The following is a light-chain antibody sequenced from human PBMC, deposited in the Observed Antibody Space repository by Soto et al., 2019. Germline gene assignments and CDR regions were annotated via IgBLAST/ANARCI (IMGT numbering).Light chain of an antibody. CDR3: GADHGSGSNFAYV. CDR2: VGTGGIVG. J-gene: IGLJ1*01. Sequence: QPVLTQPPSASASLGASVTLTCTLSSGYSNYKVDWYQQRPGKGPRFVMRVGTGGIVGTKGDGIPDRFSVLGSGLNRYLTIKNLQEKDEGDYHCGADHGSGSNFAYVFGTGTKLTVL. CDR1: SGYSNYK. V-gene: IGLV9-49*01.